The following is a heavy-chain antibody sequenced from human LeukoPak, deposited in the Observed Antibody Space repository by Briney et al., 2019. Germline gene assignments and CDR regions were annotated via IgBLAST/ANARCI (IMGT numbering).Heavy chain of an antibody. Sequence: SVKVSCKASGGTFSSYAINWVRQAPGQGLEWMRRIIPIFATTNYPQEFQARVTITTDESTNTAYMELSSLRSENTAMYYCARESRYCIGDSCYPNAFDVWGQGTMVTISS. CDR3: ARESRYCIGDSCYPNAFDV. V-gene: IGHV1-69*05. J-gene: IGHJ3*01. CDR2: IIPIFATT. CDR1: GGTFSSYA. D-gene: IGHD2-15*01.